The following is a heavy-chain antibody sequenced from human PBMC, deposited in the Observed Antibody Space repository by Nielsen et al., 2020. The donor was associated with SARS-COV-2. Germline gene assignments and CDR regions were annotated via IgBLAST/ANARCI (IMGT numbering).Heavy chain of an antibody. D-gene: IGHD5-18*01. Sequence: GESMKISCAASGFTFSSYAMSWVRQAQGKGLEWVSAISGSGGSTYYADSVKGRFTISRDSSKNTLYLQKNSLRAEDTAVYYCAREFALRDTAYFDYWGQGTLVTVSS. CDR2: ISGSGGST. J-gene: IGHJ4*02. V-gene: IGHV3-23*01. CDR3: AREFALRDTAYFDY. CDR1: GFTFSSYA.